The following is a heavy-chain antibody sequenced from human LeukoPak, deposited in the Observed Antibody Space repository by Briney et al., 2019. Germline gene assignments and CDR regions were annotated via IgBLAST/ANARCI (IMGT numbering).Heavy chain of an antibody. Sequence: SETLSLTCTVSGGSISSSSYYWSWIRQPPGKGLEWIGYIYYSGSTNYNPSLKSRVTISVDTSKNQFSLKLSSVTAADTAVYYCARAGYYDFWSGYSSDAFDIWGQGTMVTVSS. J-gene: IGHJ3*02. CDR2: IYYSGST. V-gene: IGHV4-61*01. CDR3: ARAGYYDFWSGYSSDAFDI. CDR1: GGSISSSSYY. D-gene: IGHD3-3*01.